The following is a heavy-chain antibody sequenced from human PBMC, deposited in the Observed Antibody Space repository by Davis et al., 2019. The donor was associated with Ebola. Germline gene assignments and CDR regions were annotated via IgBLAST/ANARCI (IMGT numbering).Heavy chain of an antibody. CDR3: ARSYDSSGADAFDI. CDR2: IYYTGNT. Sequence: PSETLSLTCTVSGGSISSGDYYWSWIRQPPGKGLEWIGSIYYTGNTYYNPSLKSRVTISVDTSKNQFSLKLSSVTAADTAVYYCARSYDSSGADAFDIWGQGTMVTVSS. D-gene: IGHD3-22*01. V-gene: IGHV4-30-4*01. CDR1: GGSISSGDYY. J-gene: IGHJ3*02.